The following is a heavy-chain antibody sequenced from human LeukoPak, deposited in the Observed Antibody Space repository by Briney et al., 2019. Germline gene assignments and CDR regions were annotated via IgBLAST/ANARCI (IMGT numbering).Heavy chain of an antibody. D-gene: IGHD2-2*01. CDR1: GFIFSNYG. CDR3: VRTGGYCSSTSYYQAWSDP. V-gene: IGHV3-33*01. J-gene: IGHJ5*02. CDR2: IWCDGSNK. Sequence: GGSLRLSCAASGFIFSNYGMNWVRQAPGKGLEWVAIIWCDGSNKYYADSVKGRFTISRDNSKNTLYLQMNSLRAEDTALYYCVRTGGYCSSTSYYQAWSDPWGQGTLVTVSS.